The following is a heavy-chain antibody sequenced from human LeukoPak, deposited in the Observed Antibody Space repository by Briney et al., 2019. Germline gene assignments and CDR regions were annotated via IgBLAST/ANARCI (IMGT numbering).Heavy chain of an antibody. D-gene: IGHD2-8*01. V-gene: IGHV3-23*01. CDR3: AKDPFYCTNGVCSQYYFDY. CDR1: GFTFSSYA. J-gene: IGHJ4*02. CDR2: ISGSGGST. Sequence: HPGGSLRLSCAASGFTFSSYAMSWVRQAPGKGLEWVSAISGSGGSTYYADSVKGRFTISRDNSKNTLYLQMNSLRAEDTAVYYCAKDPFYCTNGVCSQYYFDYWGQGTLVTVSS.